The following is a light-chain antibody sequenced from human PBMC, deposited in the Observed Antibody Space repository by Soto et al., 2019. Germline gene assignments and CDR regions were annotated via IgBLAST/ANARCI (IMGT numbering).Light chain of an antibody. CDR1: SSDVGDYNY. CDR3: SSYTSSSTPLV. J-gene: IGLJ1*01. V-gene: IGLV2-14*01. Sequence: QSVLTQPASVSGSHGQSITISCTEASSDVGDYNYVSWYQQHPGKAPKLMIYDVSTRPSGVSNRFSGSKSGNTASLTISGLQAEDEADYYCSSYTSSSTPLVFGTGTKVTVL. CDR2: DVS.